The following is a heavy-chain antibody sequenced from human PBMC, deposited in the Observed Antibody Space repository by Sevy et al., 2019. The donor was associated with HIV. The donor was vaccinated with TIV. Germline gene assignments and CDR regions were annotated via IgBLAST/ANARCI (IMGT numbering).Heavy chain of an antibody. J-gene: IGHJ4*02. V-gene: IGHV3-30-3*01. CDR2: ISYDGSNK. CDR3: ASRGFYGFWSGYGGTDFDY. Sequence: GGSLRLSCAASGFTFSSYAMHWVRQAPGKGLEWVAVISYDGSNKYYADSVKGRFTISRDNSKNTLYLQMNSLRAEDTAVYYCASRGFYGFWSGYGGTDFDYWGQGTLVTVSS. D-gene: IGHD3-3*01. CDR1: GFTFSSYA.